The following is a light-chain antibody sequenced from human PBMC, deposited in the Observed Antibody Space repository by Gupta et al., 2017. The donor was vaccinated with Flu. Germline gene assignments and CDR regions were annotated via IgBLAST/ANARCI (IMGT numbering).Light chain of an antibody. J-gene: IGLJ3*02. Sequence: QSALTQPASVSGSPGQSITISCTGTSSDVGAYNYVSWYQQHPGTAPKLRMYEVTNRPSGVSNRVSGSKSGHTASLTISGLQAEDEADDDCSSYTDSRTWVCGGGTK. CDR3: SSYTDSRTWV. CDR1: SSDVGAYNY. CDR2: EVT. V-gene: IGLV2-14*01.